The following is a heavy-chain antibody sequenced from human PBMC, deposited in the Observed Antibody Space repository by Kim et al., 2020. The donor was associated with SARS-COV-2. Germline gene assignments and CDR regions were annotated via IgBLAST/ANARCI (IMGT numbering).Heavy chain of an antibody. CDR1: TFGSYD. J-gene: IGHJ5*02. D-gene: IGHD4-17*01. V-gene: IGHV1-8*01. CDR3: ARGRSRLRRISWVDP. CDR2: MNPNSGRT. Sequence: TFGSYDITWVRQATGQGPEWMGWMNPNSGRTGYSQKFQGRVTMTSNTSINTAYMELSSLRSEDTAVYYCARGRSRLRRISWVDPWGQGTLAT.